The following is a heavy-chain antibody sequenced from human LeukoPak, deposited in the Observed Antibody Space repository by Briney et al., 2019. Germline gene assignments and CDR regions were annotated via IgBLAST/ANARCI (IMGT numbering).Heavy chain of an antibody. CDR1: GFTFNNYA. CDR3: GKENIGSLGYYFDY. CDR2: ISDNGDST. J-gene: IGHJ4*02. D-gene: IGHD1-26*01. Sequence: PGGSLRLSCAAAGFTFNNYAMGWVRQAPGKGLEWVSSISDNGDSTYYADSVKGRFTISRDNSKNTLYLQMNSLRAEDTAIFYCGKENIGSLGYYFDYWGQGTLVTVSS. V-gene: IGHV3-23*01.